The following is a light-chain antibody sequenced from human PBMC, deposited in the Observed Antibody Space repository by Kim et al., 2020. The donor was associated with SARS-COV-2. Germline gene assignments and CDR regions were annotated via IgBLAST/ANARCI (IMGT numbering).Light chain of an antibody. Sequence: VSVAPGKTARITCGGNNIGSKSVHWYQQKPGQATVLVIYYDSDRPSGIPERFSGSNSGNTATLTISRVEAGDEADYYCQVWDSGVVFGGGTQLTVL. CDR1: NIGSKS. J-gene: IGLJ2*01. V-gene: IGLV3-21*04. CDR3: QVWDSGVV. CDR2: YDS.